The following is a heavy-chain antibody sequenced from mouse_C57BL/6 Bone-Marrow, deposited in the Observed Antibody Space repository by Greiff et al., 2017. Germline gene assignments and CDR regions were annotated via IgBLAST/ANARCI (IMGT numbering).Heavy chain of an antibody. CDR1: GFTFSDFY. CDR3: ARDGLDWAMDY. Sequence: EVKVVESGGGLVQSGRSLRLSCATSGFTFSDFYMEWVRQAPGKGLEWIAASRNKANDYTTEYSASVKGRFIVSRDTSQSILYLQMNALRAEDTAIYYCARDGLDWAMDYWGQGTSVTVSS. CDR2: SRNKANDYTT. J-gene: IGHJ4*01. D-gene: IGHD4-1*01. V-gene: IGHV7-1*01.